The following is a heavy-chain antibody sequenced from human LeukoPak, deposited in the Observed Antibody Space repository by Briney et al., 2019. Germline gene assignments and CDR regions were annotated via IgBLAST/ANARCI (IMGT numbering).Heavy chain of an antibody. V-gene: IGHV3-21*01. CDR3: ARDLSSQLWFGESIDY. D-gene: IGHD3-10*01. CDR1: GFTFSSYS. J-gene: IGHJ4*02. CDR2: ISSSSSYI. Sequence: GGSLRLSCAASGFTFSSYSMNWVRQAPGKGLEWVSPISSSSSYIYYADSVKGRFTISRDNAKNSLYLQMNSLRAEDTAVYYCARDLSSQLWFGESIDYWGQGTLVTVSS.